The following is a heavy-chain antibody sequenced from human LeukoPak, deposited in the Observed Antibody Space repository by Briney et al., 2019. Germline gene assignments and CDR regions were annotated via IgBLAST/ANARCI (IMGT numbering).Heavy chain of an antibody. J-gene: IGHJ4*02. CDR2: IGVSGETT. V-gene: IGHV3-23*01. Sequence: PGGSLRLSCVASGLTFSRFAMTWVRQAPGKGLEWVSSIGVSGETTFYADSVRGRFTISRDDSQNTLFLQMISLRAEDTAVYYCAKVGMVRGYWGIDYWGQGTLVTVSS. CDR1: GLTFSRFA. D-gene: IGHD3-10*01. CDR3: AKVGMVRGYWGIDY.